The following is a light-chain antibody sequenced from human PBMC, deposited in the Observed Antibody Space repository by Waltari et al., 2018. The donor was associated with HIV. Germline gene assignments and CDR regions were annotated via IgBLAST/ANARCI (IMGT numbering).Light chain of an antibody. Sequence: DIVMTQSPDSLAVSLGERATINCKSSQSLLRSHNNMNFLAWYQQKPGQPPKLLIYWASTRETVVPDRFSGSGSGTDFTLTISSLQAEDVAVYYCQQCYSVPVTFGPGTKVDIK. V-gene: IGKV4-1*01. CDR1: QSLLRSHNNMNF. J-gene: IGKJ3*01. CDR2: WAS. CDR3: QQCYSVPVT.